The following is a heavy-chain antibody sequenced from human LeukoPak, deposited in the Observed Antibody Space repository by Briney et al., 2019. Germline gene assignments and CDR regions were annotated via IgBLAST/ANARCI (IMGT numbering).Heavy chain of an antibody. CDR2: IRYDGSNK. CDR3: AKTDLTYYYYMDV. J-gene: IGHJ6*03. V-gene: IGHV3-30*02. Sequence: GGSLRLSCAASGFTFSSYGMHWVRQAPGKGLEWVAFIRYDGSNKYYADSVKGRFTISRDNSKNTLYLQMNSLRAEDTAVYYCAKTDLTYYYYMDVWGKGTTVTVSS. CDR1: GFTFSSYG.